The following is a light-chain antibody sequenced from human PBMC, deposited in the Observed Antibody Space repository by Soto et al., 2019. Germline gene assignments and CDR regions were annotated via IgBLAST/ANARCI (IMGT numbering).Light chain of an antibody. CDR3: QQYNSYLWT. J-gene: IGKJ1*01. V-gene: IGKV1-5*01. CDR1: QSFTSW. Sequence: DIQMTQSPSTLSASVGDRVTITCRASQSFTSWLAWYQHKPGKVPRLLIYDASSLESGVPSRFSGGGSGTEFTLTISSLQPDDFATYYGQQYNSYLWTFGQGTKVDIK. CDR2: DAS.